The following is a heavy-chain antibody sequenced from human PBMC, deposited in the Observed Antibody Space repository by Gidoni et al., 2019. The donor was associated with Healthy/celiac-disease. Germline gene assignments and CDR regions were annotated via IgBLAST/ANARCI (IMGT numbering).Heavy chain of an antibody. CDR1: GFTFSNDW. Sequence: EVQLVESGGGLVKPGGSLRLSCAASGFTFSNDWMSWVRQAPGKGLEWVGRIKSKPDGGTTDYAAPVKGRFTISRDDSKNTLYLQMNSLKTEDTAVYYCTTDGLGELSPRDLFDYWGQGTLVTVSS. CDR2: IKSKPDGGTT. D-gene: IGHD3-16*02. J-gene: IGHJ4*02. CDR3: TTDGLGELSPRDLFDY. V-gene: IGHV3-15*01.